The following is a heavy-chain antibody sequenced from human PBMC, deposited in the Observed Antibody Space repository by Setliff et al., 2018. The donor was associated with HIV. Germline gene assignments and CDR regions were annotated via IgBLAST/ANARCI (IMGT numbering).Heavy chain of an antibody. J-gene: IGHJ4*02. D-gene: IGHD1-26*01. Sequence: ASVKVSCKTAEYTSASYVINWVRQATGQGLEWMGWIDPNRGKTGYAQKFQGRVTMTRNTSISTAYMELISLTSDDTAIYFCARGLKAYLGYWGQGTLVTVSS. V-gene: IGHV1-8*01. CDR3: ARGLKAYLGY. CDR1: EYTSASYV. CDR2: IDPNRGKT.